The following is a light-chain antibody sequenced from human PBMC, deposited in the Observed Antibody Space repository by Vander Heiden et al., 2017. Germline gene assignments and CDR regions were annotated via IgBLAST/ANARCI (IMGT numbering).Light chain of an antibody. J-gene: IGKJ2*01. CDR3: QQYGNLPYT. CDR1: QDISNY. CDR2: DAS. Sequence: EIKMTQPPSSLSASVGDRVTITCRASQDISNYLNWYQQKPGKAPKLLIYDASNLETGVPSRFSGSGSGTDFTFTISSLQPEDIATYYCQQYGNLPYTFGRGTKLEIK. V-gene: IGKV1-33*01.